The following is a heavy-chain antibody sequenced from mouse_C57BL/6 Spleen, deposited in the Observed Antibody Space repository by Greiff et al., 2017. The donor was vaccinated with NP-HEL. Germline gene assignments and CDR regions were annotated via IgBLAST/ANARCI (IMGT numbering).Heavy chain of an antibody. D-gene: IGHD3-2*02. CDR2: IYPGSGST. CDR1: GYTFTSYW. CDR3: ARDSSGYAWFAY. Sequence: VQLQQPGAELVKPGASVKMSCKASGYTFTSYWITWVKQRPGQGLEWIGDIYPGSGSTNYNEKFKSKATLTVDTSSSTAYMQLSSLTSDDSAVYYCARDSSGYAWFAYWGQGTLVTVSA. V-gene: IGHV1-55*01. J-gene: IGHJ3*01.